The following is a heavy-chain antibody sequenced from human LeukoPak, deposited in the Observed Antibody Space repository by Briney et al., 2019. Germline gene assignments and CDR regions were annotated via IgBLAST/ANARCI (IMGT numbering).Heavy chain of an antibody. CDR3: GRAVAGAIEY. Sequence: PSQTLSLTCTVSGGSITSGDYYWTWIRQSPGKGLEWIGYIYYGGSTYYNSSLKSPVTISVDTFKNQFSLKLSSVTAADTAVYYCGRAVAGAIEYWGQGTLVTVSS. V-gene: IGHV4-30-4*01. CDR1: GGSITSGDYY. J-gene: IGHJ4*02. D-gene: IGHD6-19*01. CDR2: IYYGGST.